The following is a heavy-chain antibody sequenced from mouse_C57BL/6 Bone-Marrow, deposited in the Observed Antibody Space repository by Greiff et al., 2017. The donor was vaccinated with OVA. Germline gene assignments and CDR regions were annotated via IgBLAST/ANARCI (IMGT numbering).Heavy chain of an antibody. CDR3: ARDDYYGSSYVNFDY. CDR1: GYSITSGYY. D-gene: IGHD1-1*01. V-gene: IGHV3-6*01. J-gene: IGHJ2*01. CDR2: ISYDGSN. Sequence: VQLKESGPGLVKPSQSLSLTCSVTGYSITSGYYWNWIRQFPGNKLEWMGYISYDGSNNYNPSLKNRISITRDTSKNQFFLKLNSVTTEDTATYYCARDDYYGSSYVNFDYWGQGTTLTVSS.